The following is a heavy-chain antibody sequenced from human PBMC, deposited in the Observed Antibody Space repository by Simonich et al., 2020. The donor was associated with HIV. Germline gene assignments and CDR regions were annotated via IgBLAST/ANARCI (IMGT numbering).Heavy chain of an antibody. V-gene: IGHV4-34*01. Sequence: QVQLQQWGAGLLKPSETLSLTCAVYGGSFSGYYWSWIRQPPGKGLEWIGKINHSGNTNYKSALNSRATISVDKSKNQFSLKLSSVTAADTAIYYCARRDRELILYFDYWGQGNLVTVSS. CDR2: INHSGNT. CDR1: GGSFSGYY. CDR3: ARRDRELILYFDY. J-gene: IGHJ4*02. D-gene: IGHD3-3*01.